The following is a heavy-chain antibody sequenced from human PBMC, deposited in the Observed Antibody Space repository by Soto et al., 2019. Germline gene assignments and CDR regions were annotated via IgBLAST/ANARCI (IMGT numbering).Heavy chain of an antibody. J-gene: IGHJ5*02. V-gene: IGHV1-18*01. CDR1: GYTFTSYG. CDR2: ISAYNGNT. D-gene: IGHD3-10*01. CDR3: ARDGALEGHDP. Sequence: QVQLVQSGAAVKKPGASVKVSCKASGYTFTSYGISWVRQAPGQGLGWMGWISAYNGNTSYAQKVQGRVTMTTDTSTSTADMELRSLRSDDTAVYYCARDGALEGHDPWGQGTLVTVSS.